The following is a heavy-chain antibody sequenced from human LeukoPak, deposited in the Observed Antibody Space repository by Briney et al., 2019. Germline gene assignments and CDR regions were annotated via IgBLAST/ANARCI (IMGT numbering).Heavy chain of an antibody. CDR3: ARLDRPGGSADY. J-gene: IGHJ4*02. Sequence: PSETLSLTCTVSGGSISSYYWSWIRQPAGKGLEWIGRIYTSGSTNYNPSLKSRVTISLDTSKNQFSLKLSSVTAADTAVYYCARLDRPGGSADYWGQGTLVTVSS. CDR2: IYTSGST. V-gene: IGHV4-4*07. CDR1: GGSISSYY.